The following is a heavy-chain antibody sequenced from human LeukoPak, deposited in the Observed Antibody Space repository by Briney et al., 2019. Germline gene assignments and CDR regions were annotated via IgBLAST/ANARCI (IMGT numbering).Heavy chain of an antibody. V-gene: IGHV4-39*01. CDR2: IYYSGSS. CDR3: ARASRRAGPMDY. D-gene: IGHD2-2*01. CDR1: GGSISSSSYY. J-gene: IGHJ4*02. Sequence: SETLSLTCTVSGGSISSSSYYWGWIRQPPGKGLEWIGSIYYSGSSYYNPSLKSRLTMSVDTSKNQFSLKLSSVTATDTAVYYCARASRRAGPMDYWGQGTLVTVSS.